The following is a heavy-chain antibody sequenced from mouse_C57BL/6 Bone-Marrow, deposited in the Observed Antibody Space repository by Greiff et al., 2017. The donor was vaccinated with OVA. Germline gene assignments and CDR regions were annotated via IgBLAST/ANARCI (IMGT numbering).Heavy chain of an antibody. CDR1: GYSITSGYY. Sequence: EVQRVESGPGLVKPSQSLSLTCSVTGYSITSGYYWNWIRQFPGNKLEWMGYISYDGSNNYNPSLKNRISITRDTSKHQFFLKLNSVTTEDTATYYCARGRYYGGYFDVWGTGTTVTVSS. J-gene: IGHJ1*03. CDR2: ISYDGSN. V-gene: IGHV3-6*01. CDR3: ARGRYYGGYFDV. D-gene: IGHD1-1*01.